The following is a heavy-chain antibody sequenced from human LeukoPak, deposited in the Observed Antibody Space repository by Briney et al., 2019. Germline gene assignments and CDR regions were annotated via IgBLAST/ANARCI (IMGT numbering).Heavy chain of an antibody. CDR3: ARVMITFGGVIYYFDY. V-gene: IGHV3-23*01. CDR1: GFTFSNYA. CDR2: ISGSGGTT. Sequence: PGGSLRLSCAASGFTFSNYAMSWVRRAPGKGLEWVSAISGSGGTTNFAGSVKGRFTISRDNAKNSLYLQMNSLRAEDTAVYYCARVMITFGGVIYYFDYWGQGTLVTVSS. J-gene: IGHJ4*02. D-gene: IGHD3-16*02.